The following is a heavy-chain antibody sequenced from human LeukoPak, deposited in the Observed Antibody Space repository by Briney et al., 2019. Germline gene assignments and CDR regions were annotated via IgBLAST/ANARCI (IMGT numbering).Heavy chain of an antibody. CDR2: ITSSSRYI. D-gene: IGHD3-22*01. Sequence: GGSLRLSCAASGFTFSTYSMNWVRQAPGRGLEWVSSITSSSRYIYYADSVKGRFTISRDNAKNSLYLQMNSLRAEDTAVYYCARHVVAVGFDYWGQGTLVTVSS. V-gene: IGHV3-21*01. CDR1: GFTFSTYS. J-gene: IGHJ4*02. CDR3: ARHVVAVGFDY.